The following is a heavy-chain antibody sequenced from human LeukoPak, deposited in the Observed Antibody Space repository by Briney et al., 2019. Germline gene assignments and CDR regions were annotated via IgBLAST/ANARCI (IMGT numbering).Heavy chain of an antibody. V-gene: IGHV3-15*01. J-gene: IGHJ6*03. D-gene: IGHD6-13*01. CDR3: TTIGARISAAAGTLLDYYYYMDV. Sequence: PGGSLRLSCAASGFTFRNAWMSWVRQAAGKGLEWVGRIKSKTEAGTTDYAATVKGRFTISRDDSKTTLYLQMNSLKTEDTAVYYCTTIGARISAAAGTLLDYYYYMDVWGKGTTVTVSS. CDR2: IKSKTEAGTT. CDR1: GFTFRNAW.